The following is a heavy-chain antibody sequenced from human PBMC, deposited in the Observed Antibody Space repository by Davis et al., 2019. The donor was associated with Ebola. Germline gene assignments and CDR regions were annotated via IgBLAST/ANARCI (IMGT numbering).Heavy chain of an antibody. CDR1: GGFISTYY. V-gene: IGHV4-59*01. J-gene: IGHJ6*04. Sequence: SETLSLTCTVSGGFISTYYWNWIRQAPGKGLEWIGYIHGSGNTHYNPSLKSRVTMSLDTSKSQFSLHLQSVTAADTAVYFCARIGAGDEYYNPNIYYKYGVDLWGKGTTVAVSS. CDR3: ARIGAGDEYYNPNIYYKYGVDL. D-gene: IGHD2/OR15-2a*01. CDR2: IHGSGNT.